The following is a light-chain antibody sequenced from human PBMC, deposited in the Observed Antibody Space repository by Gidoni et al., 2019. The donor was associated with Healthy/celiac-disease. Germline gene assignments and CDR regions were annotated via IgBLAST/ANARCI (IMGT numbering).Light chain of an antibody. CDR2: AAS. J-gene: IGKJ2*01. V-gene: IGKV1-39*01. CDR3: QQSYSTPLYT. Sequence: RVTITCRASQSISSYLNWYQQKPGKAPKLLIYAASSLQSGVPSRFSGSGSGTDFTLTISSLQPEDSATYYCQQSYSTPLYTFGQGTKLEIK. CDR1: QSISSY.